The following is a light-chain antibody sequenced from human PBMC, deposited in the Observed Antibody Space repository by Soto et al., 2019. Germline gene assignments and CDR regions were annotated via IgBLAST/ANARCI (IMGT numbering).Light chain of an antibody. CDR1: QSVSID. V-gene: IGKV3-15*01. J-gene: IGKJ1*01. CDR3: QQYNKWPQT. CDR2: GAS. Sequence: EIVMTQSPATVPVSPGERVTLSCRASQSVSIDLAWYQQKPGQAPRPLIYGASTRATDIPATFTGSRSGTEFTLTISSLQSEDIAVYYCQQYNKWPQTFGQGTKVEIK.